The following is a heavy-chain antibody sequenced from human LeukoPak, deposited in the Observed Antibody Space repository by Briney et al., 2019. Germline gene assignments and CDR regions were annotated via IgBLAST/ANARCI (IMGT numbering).Heavy chain of an antibody. D-gene: IGHD6-13*01. J-gene: IGHJ4*02. CDR2: ISGSGGST. CDR1: GFTFSNYA. Sequence: PGGSLRLSCAASGFTFSNYAMSWVRQAPGKGLEWVLGISGSGGSTYFADSVKGRFTISRDNSKNMLYLQMNSLRAEDTAVYYCAKDSRSSSSRGAFDYWGQGTLVTVSS. V-gene: IGHV3-23*01. CDR3: AKDSRSSSSRGAFDY.